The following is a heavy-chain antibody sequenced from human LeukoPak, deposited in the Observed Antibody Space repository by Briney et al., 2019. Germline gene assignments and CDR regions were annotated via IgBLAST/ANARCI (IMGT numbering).Heavy chain of an antibody. CDR1: GGSFSGYY. CDR2: INHSGST. CDR3: ARGLHLRGYDYYYMDV. D-gene: IGHD3-10*01. Sequence: PSETLSLTCAVYGGSFSGYYWSWIRQPPGKGLEWIGEINHSGSTNYNPSLKSRVTISVDTSKNQFSLKLTSVTAADTAMYYCARGLHLRGYDYYYMDVWDKGTTVTVSS. J-gene: IGHJ6*03. V-gene: IGHV4-34*01.